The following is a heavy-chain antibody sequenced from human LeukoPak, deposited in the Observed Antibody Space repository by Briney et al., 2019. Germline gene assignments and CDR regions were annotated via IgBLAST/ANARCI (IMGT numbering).Heavy chain of an antibody. D-gene: IGHD2-2*01. CDR2: ITWNSGSI. CDR1: GVTFDDYA. Sequence: GGSLRLSCAASGVTFDDYAMRWVRQAPGKGLEWVSGITWNSGSIGYADSVKGGFTISRDNAENSLFLQMNSLRAEDTALYYCAKAYCGTSCYFDYWGQGRLVTVSS. CDR3: AKAYCGTSCYFDY. J-gene: IGHJ4*02. V-gene: IGHV3-9*01.